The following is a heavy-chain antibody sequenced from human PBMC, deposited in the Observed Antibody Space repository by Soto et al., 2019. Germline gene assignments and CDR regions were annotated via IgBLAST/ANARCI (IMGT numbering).Heavy chain of an antibody. CDR1: GVSISSPHHN. V-gene: IGHV4-30-4*01. J-gene: IGHJ6*02. D-gene: IGHD1-26*01. Sequence: SETLSLTCTVSGVSISSPHHNWSWIRQPPGKGLEWIAYMYYSGSTYYDPSLKSRVAISVDTSKNQFSLKLSSVTAADTAVYYCARGEGYALDVWGQGTTVTVSS. CDR2: MYYSGST. CDR3: ARGEGYALDV.